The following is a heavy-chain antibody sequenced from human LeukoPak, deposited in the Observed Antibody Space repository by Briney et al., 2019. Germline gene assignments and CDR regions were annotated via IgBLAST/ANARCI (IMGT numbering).Heavy chain of an antibody. V-gene: IGHV4-39*01. CDR3: ARLSDY. CDR2: INYSGRT. J-gene: IGHJ4*02. CDR1: GGSISSSSYY. Sequence: KPSKTLSLTCTVSGGSISSSSYYWGWIRQPPGKGLEWIGSINYSGRTYYNPSLKSRVTISVDTTKTQFSLKLSCVTAADTAVYCCARLSDYWGQGTLVTVSS.